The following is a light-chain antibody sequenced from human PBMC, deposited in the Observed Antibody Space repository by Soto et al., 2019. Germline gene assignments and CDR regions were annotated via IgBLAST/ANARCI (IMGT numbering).Light chain of an antibody. CDR3: SSYRSGGTLV. Sequence: QSALTQPASVSGSPGQSITISCTGTSSDLGGYNYVSWYQQHPGKAPKLMIYDVGNRPSGISNRFSGSKSGNTASLTISGLQAEDEAVYYCSSYRSGGTLVFGGGTKLTVL. CDR2: DVG. CDR1: SSDLGGYNY. J-gene: IGLJ2*01. V-gene: IGLV2-14*01.